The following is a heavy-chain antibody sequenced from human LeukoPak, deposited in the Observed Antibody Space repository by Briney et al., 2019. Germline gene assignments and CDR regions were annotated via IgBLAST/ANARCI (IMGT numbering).Heavy chain of an antibody. CDR3: AKVDYWSPENYLDS. CDR1: GFPFGSYA. D-gene: IGHD1-1*01. Sequence: SGGSLRLSCAASGFPFGSYAMTWVRQAPGKGLESVSVITDGADTYYADSVKGRFTISRDNSQNTVHLQMDNLRAGDTAVYYCAKVDYWSPENYLDSWGQGTLVTVSS. V-gene: IGHV3-23*01. J-gene: IGHJ4*02. CDR2: ITDGADT.